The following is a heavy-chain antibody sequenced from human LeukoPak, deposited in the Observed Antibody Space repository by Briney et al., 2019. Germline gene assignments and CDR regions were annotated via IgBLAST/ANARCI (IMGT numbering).Heavy chain of an antibody. CDR1: GFTFDDYG. CDR2: INWNGGST. J-gene: IGHJ2*01. V-gene: IGHV3-20*04. CDR3: ANYGMVRSWYFDL. D-gene: IGHD3-10*01. Sequence: GGSLRLSCAASGFTFDDYGMSWVRQAPGKGLEWVSGINWNGGSTGYADSVKGRFTISRDNSKNTLYLQMNSLRAEDTAVYYCANYGMVRSWYFDLWGRGTLVTVSS.